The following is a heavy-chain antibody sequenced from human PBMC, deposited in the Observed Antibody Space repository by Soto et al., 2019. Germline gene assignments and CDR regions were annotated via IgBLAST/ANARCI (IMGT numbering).Heavy chain of an antibody. D-gene: IGHD6-19*01. CDR1: GGSVSSGSYY. J-gene: IGHJ3*02. V-gene: IGHV4-61*01. Sequence: SEALSLSCTVSGGSVSSGSYYWSWIRQPPGKGLEWIGYIYYSGSTNYNPSLKSRVTISVDTSKNQFSLKLSSVTAADTAVYYCARDLYSSGWLDAFDIWGQGTMVTVSS. CDR2: IYYSGST. CDR3: ARDLYSSGWLDAFDI.